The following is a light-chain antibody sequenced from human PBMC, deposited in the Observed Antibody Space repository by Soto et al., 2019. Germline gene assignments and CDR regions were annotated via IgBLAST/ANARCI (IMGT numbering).Light chain of an antibody. CDR3: HQSYIMPYA. J-gene: IGKJ2*01. CDR1: QNIRKY. V-gene: IGKV1-39*01. Sequence: DIQMTQSPSSLSASVGDRVTITCRTSQNIRKYLNWYQHKPGKAPNVLIYAASSLQSGVPSRFSGSGSGTDFTLTISSVQPEDFATYYCHQSYIMPYAFGQGTKLEIK. CDR2: AAS.